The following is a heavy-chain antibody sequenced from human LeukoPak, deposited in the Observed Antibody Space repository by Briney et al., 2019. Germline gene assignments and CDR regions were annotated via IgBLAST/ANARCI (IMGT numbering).Heavy chain of an antibody. V-gene: IGHV3-9*03. CDR1: GFTLDDYA. D-gene: IGHD6-19*01. Sequence: PRRSLRLSRAASGFTLDDYAMHWVRQAPGKGLEWVSGISWNSGSIGYAASVKGRFTISRDNAKNSLYVQMNSLRAEDMALYYCAKGLNSGWYYFDYWGQRTLVTVSS. J-gene: IGHJ4*02. CDR2: ISWNSGSI. CDR3: AKGLNSGWYYFDY.